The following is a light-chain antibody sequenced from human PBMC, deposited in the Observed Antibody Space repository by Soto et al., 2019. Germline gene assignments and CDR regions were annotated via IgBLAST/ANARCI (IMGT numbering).Light chain of an antibody. J-gene: IGKJ1*01. V-gene: IGKV3D-15*01. CDR3: QQYNNWPQT. Sequence: ETVMTQSPATLSVSPGKRATLSCRASQRVSSNLAWYQQKPGQAPRLLIYGSSTRATGIPARFSGSGSGTEYTLTISSLQSEDFAVYYCQQYNNWPQTFGQGTKVEIK. CDR2: GSS. CDR1: QRVSSN.